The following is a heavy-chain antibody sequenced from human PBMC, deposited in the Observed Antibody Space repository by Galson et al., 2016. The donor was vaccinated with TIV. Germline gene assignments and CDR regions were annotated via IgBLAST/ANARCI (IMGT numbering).Heavy chain of an antibody. D-gene: IGHD3-3*02. V-gene: IGHV1-69*13. Sequence: SVKVSCKGSGGPFRSYAISWVRQAPGQGLEWMGGIIGVFAAVTYAQKFKGRVTITADESTSTVYMEVSSLRSEDTAVYDCARGPQYYHYCLDVWGQGTTVTASS. CDR2: IIGVFAAV. CDR3: ARGPQYYHYCLDV. CDR1: GGPFRSYA. J-gene: IGHJ6*02.